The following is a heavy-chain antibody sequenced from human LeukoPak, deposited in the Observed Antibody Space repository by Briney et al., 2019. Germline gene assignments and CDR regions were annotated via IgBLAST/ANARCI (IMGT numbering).Heavy chain of an antibody. D-gene: IGHD3-9*01. Sequence: PSETLSLTCTVSGGSISSYYWSWIRQPPGKGLEWIGYIYYSGSTNYNPSLKSRVTISVDTSKNQFSLKLSSVTAADTAVYYCARDQSYDILTGYYDAFDIWGQGTMVTVSS. CDR1: GGSISSYY. J-gene: IGHJ3*02. CDR3: ARDQSYDILTGYYDAFDI. CDR2: IYYSGST. V-gene: IGHV4-59*01.